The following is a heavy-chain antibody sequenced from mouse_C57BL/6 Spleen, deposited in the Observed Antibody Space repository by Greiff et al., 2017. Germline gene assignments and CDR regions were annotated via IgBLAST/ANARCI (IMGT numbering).Heavy chain of an antibody. CDR2: IDPSDSYT. V-gene: IGHV1-50*01. CDR1: GYTFTSYW. CDR3: ARSEGDSNYVWFAY. J-gene: IGHJ3*01. Sequence: QVQLQQPGAELVKPGASVKLSCKASGYTFTSYWMQWVKQRPGQGLEWIGEIDPSDSYTNYNQKFKGKATLTVDTSSSTAYMQLSSLTSEDSAVYYCARSEGDSNYVWFAYWGQGTLVTVSA. D-gene: IGHD2-5*01.